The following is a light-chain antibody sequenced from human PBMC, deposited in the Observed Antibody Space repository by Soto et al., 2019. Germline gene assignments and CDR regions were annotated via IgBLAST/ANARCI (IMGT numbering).Light chain of an antibody. CDR2: GVY. J-gene: IGKJ1*01. CDR3: RKYYRWPLRT. Sequence: EIVISQSATILSVSPVERATLSCRASQTVSSNLAWYQQKPGQAPRLLIYGVYTRAPGIPARFSGSVSGTEFTLTISSLLSEDFGVYYCRKYYRWPLRTFGQGSKVDIK. V-gene: IGKV3D-15*01. CDR1: QTVSSN.